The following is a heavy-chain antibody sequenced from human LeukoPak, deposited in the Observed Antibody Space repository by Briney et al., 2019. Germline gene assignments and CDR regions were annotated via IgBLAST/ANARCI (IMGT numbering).Heavy chain of an antibody. D-gene: IGHD5-12*01. V-gene: IGHV1-69*10. CDR2: IIPIHRIA. CDR3: ARNSGYDWGEGMGV. J-gene: IGHJ6*02. Sequence: SVKVSCKPPRDSLSRSTIRGVRQAPGEGVECRGGIIPIHRIADYAQKFQGRVTITADKSTSTAYMDLSSLESEDTAVYYCARNSGYDWGEGMGVWGQGTTVTVS. CDR1: RDSLSRST.